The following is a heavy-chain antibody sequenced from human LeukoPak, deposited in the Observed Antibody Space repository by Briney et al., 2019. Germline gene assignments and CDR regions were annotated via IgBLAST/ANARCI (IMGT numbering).Heavy chain of an antibody. CDR2: INHSGST. Sequence: SETLSLTCALYGGSFSGYYWSCIRHPPGKGLEWIGEINHSGSTNYNPSLKSRVTTSVDTSKTQFSPKLSSVTAADTAVYYCARRGVFYYYYYYGMDVWGQGTTVTVSS. V-gene: IGHV4-34*01. CDR3: ARRGVFYYYYYYGMDV. CDR1: GGSFSGYY. D-gene: IGHD3-10*01. J-gene: IGHJ6*02.